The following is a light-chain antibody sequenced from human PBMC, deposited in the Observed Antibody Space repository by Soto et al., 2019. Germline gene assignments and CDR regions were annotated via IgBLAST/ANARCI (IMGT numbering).Light chain of an antibody. Sequence: IVMTQSPAALSVTPGERATLSCRASQSVNSNYLAWYQQKPGQSPRLLIFGASIRATGIPARFSGSGSGTEFTLTISSLQSEDVAVYYCQQYYSTPITFGQGTKVDIK. J-gene: IGKJ1*01. CDR1: QSVNSN. CDR2: GAS. V-gene: IGKV3-15*01. CDR3: QQYYSTPIT.